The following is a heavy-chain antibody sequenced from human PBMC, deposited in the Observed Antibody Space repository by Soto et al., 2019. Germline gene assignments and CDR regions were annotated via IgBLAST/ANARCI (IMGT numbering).Heavy chain of an antibody. CDR3: ARGSSSWFPYYYYYGMDV. CDR1: GGSFSGYY. V-gene: IGHV4-34*01. J-gene: IGHJ6*02. Sequence: SETLSLTCAVYGGSFSGYYWSWIRQPPGKGLEWIGEINHSGSTNYNPSLKSRVTISVDTSKNQFSLKLSSVTAADTAVYYCARGSSSWFPYYYYYGMDVWGQGTTVTVS. CDR2: INHSGST. D-gene: IGHD6-13*01.